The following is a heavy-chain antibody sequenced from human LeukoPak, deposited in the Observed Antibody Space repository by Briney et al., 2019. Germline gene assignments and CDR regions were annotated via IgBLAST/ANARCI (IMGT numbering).Heavy chain of an antibody. J-gene: IGHJ4*02. Sequence: TGGSLRLSCAASGFTFRSYWMTWVRQAPGKGLEWVANIKQDGSEKYYVDSVKGRFTISRDNAKNSLYLQMNSLRAEDTAVYYCARDKSVGASLFDYWGQGTLVTVSS. CDR1: GFTFRSYW. CDR2: IKQDGSEK. D-gene: IGHD1-26*01. CDR3: ARDKSVGASLFDY. V-gene: IGHV3-7*01.